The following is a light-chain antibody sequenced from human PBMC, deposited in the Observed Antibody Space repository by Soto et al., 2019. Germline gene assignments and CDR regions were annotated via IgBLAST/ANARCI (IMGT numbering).Light chain of an antibody. CDR3: QQYSSSPLH. Sequence: DIVLAQAPGTLSLSPGERATLSCRASQSVSNSYLAWYQQKAGQAPRLLIYGVSSRATGIPDRFSGSGCGTDFAITITRLEHEDFAVYSCQQYSSSPLHFSGGTNVDIK. CDR1: QSVSNSY. J-gene: IGKJ4*01. V-gene: IGKV3-20*01. CDR2: GVS.